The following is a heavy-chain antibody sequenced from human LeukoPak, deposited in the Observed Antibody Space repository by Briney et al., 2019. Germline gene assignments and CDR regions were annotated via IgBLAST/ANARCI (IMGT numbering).Heavy chain of an antibody. J-gene: IGHJ4*02. CDR2: IYSGGIT. Sequence: PGGSLRLSCAASGFTVSSNYMGWVRQAPGKGLEWVSVIYSGGITYYADSVKGRFTISRDNSKNTLYLQMNSLRAEDTAVYYCARGFGSGSYYSLDYWGQGTLVTVSS. D-gene: IGHD3-10*01. CDR3: ARGFGSGSYYSLDY. V-gene: IGHV3-66*01. CDR1: GFTVSSNY.